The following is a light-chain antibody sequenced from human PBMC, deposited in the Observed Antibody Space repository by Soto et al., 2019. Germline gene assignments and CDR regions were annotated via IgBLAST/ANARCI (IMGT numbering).Light chain of an antibody. Sequence: QSALTQPASVSGSPGQSITISCTGTSSDVGGYNYVSWYQQHPGKAPKPMIFDVINRPSGVSNRFSGSKSGNTASLTISGLQAEDEAEYYCSSYTSSSTLYVFGTGTKVTVL. CDR3: SSYTSSSTLYV. CDR2: DVI. V-gene: IGLV2-14*03. CDR1: SSDVGGYNY. J-gene: IGLJ1*01.